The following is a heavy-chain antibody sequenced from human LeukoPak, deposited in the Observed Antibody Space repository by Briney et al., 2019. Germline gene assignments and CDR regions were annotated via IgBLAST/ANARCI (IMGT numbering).Heavy chain of an antibody. CDR1: GFTFSDYY. CDR2: ISSSGSTI. J-gene: IGHJ4*02. Sequence: PGGSLRLSCAASGFTFSDYYMSWIRQAPGKGLEWVSYISSSGSTIYYADSVKGRFTISRDNAKNSLYLQMNSLRAEDTAVYYCARPYTYYYDSSPNYWGQGTLVTVSS. V-gene: IGHV3-11*01. D-gene: IGHD3-22*01. CDR3: ARPYTYYYDSSPNY.